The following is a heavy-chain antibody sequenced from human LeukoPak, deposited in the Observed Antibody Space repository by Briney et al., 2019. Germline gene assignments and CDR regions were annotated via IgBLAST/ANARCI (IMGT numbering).Heavy chain of an antibody. CDR1: GLTFGNYG. V-gene: IGHV3-23*01. D-gene: IGHD3-10*01. Sequence: GGSLRLSCVASGLTFGNYGMNWVRPAPGQGLEWVSSIGGGGYTTYYADSVRGRFTISRDNSKNSMYLQMSSLRAEDTAIYYCAEVESSYCRIWGQGTLVTVSS. CDR3: AEVESSYCRI. CDR2: IGGGGYTT. J-gene: IGHJ4*01.